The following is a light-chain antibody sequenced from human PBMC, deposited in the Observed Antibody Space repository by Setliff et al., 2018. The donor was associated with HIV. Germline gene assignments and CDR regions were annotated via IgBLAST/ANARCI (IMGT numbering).Light chain of an antibody. CDR2: EVT. V-gene: IGLV2-8*01. J-gene: IGLJ1*01. Sequence: QSVLTQPPSASGSPGQSVTISCTGTSSDIGRYNYVSWYQQHPGKAPKVVIYEVTKRPSGVPDRFFASKSGNTASLTVSGLQAEDEADYYCSSYGGXLYVFGTGTKVTVL. CDR3: SSYGGXLYV. CDR1: SSDIGRYNY.